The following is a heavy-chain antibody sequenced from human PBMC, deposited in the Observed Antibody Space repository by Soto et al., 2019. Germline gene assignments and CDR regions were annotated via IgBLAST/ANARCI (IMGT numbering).Heavy chain of an antibody. V-gene: IGHV1-69*13. CDR3: ARERSVGYCITTTCPKPFYYYGMDV. J-gene: IGHJ6*02. D-gene: IGHD2-2*01. CDR1: AGTFTNYA. Sequence: GASVKVSCKASAGTFTNYAFSWVRQAPGQGPEWMGGIIPIFGTPDYAQKFQGRVIITADESTRTVSMELNSLRSDDTAVYYCARERSVGYCITTTCPKPFYYYGMDVWGQGTTVTVSS. CDR2: IIPIFGTP.